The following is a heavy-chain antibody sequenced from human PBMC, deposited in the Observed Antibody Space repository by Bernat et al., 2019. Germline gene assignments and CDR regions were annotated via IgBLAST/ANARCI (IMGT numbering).Heavy chain of an antibody. CDR2: IWHDGSNK. CDR3: ARDVLRFWSGYYAYYYYMDV. D-gene: IGHD3-3*01. Sequence: QVQLVESGAGVVQPGWSLKLSCAASGFTFSSYGMHWVRQAPGKGLEWVAVIWHDGSNKYYADSVKGRFTISRDNSKNTLYLQMNSLRAEDTAVYYCARDVLRFWSGYYAYYYYMDVWGKGTTVTVSS. CDR1: GFTFSSYG. J-gene: IGHJ6*03. V-gene: IGHV3-33*01.